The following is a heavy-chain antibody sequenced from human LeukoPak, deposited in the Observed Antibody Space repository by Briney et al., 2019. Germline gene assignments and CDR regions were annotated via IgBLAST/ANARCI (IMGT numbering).Heavy chain of an antibody. CDR3: ARDGYCSGGSCYRYYFDY. V-gene: IGHV4-34*01. CDR1: GGSFSGYY. D-gene: IGHD2-15*01. CDR2: INHSGST. Sequence: PSETLSLTCAVYGGSFSGYYWSWIRQPPGKGLEWIGEINHSGSTNYNPSLKSRVTISVDTSKNQFSLKLSSVTAADTAVYYCARDGYCSGGSCYRYYFDYWGQGTLVTVSS. J-gene: IGHJ4*02.